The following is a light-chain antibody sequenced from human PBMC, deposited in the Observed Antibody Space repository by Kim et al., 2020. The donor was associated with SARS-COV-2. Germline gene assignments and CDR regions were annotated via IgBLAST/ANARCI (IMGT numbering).Light chain of an antibody. Sequence: SPGERATLSCRVSQRVGTNLAWYRHKPGQAPRLLIYDAYIRATGAPARFSGRGSGTEFTLTISGLQSEDFAVYYCQQYNEWTVITFGQGTRLEIK. J-gene: IGKJ5*01. CDR2: DAY. CDR3: QQYNEWTVIT. CDR1: QRVGTN. V-gene: IGKV3-15*01.